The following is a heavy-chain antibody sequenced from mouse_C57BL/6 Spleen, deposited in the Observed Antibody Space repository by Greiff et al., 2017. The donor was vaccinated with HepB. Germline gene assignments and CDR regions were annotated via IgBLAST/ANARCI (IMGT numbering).Heavy chain of an antibody. CDR3: ARQNPLDGYYDY. D-gene: IGHD2-3*01. CDR2: FYPGSGSI. J-gene: IGHJ2*01. CDR1: GYTFTEYT. Sequence: QVQLKESGAELVKPGASVKLSCKASGYTFTEYTIHWVKQRSGQGLEWIGWFYPGSGSIKYNEKFKDKATLTADKSSSTVYMELSRLTSAASAVYFCARQNPLDGYYDYWGQGTTLTVSS. V-gene: IGHV1-62-2*01.